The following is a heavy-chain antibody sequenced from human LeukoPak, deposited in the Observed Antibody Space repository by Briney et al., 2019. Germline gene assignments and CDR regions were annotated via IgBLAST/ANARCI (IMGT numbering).Heavy chain of an antibody. CDR2: IYSSGST. CDR1: GGSIRSYY. CDR3: ARDGGNSGYHYWYYFDY. J-gene: IGHJ4*02. V-gene: IGHV4-4*07. D-gene: IGHD3-22*01. Sequence: PSETLSLTCTVSGGSIRSYYWNWIRQPAGKGLEWIGRIYSSGSTNYNPSLKSRVTMSVDTSKNQFSLKLSSVTAADTAVYYCARDGGNSGYHYWYYFDYWGQGTLVTVSS.